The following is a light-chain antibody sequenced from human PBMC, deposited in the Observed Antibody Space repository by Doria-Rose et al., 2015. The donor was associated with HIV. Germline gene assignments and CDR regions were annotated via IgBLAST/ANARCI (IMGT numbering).Light chain of an antibody. CDR3: QQSCCTPST. Sequence: DIQKTQSPSSLSASVGDRVTITCRASQSISSYLNWYQQKPGKAPKLLIYAASSLQSGVPSRFSGSGSGTDFTLTISSLQPEDFAAYYCQQSCCTPSTFGQGTKLEIK. J-gene: IGKJ2*02. V-gene: IGKV1-39*01. CDR2: AAS. CDR1: QSISSY.